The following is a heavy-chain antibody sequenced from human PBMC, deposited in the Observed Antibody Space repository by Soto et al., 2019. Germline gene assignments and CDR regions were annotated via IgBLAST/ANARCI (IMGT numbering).Heavy chain of an antibody. Sequence: QVQLVQSGAEVKKPGASVKVSCKASGYTFTSYGISWVRQAPGQGLEWMGWISAYNGNTNYAQKLQGRVTMTTDTSTSTAYMERRSLRSDDTAVYYCARVTTGTSQPSYYYGMDVWGQGTTVTVSS. V-gene: IGHV1-18*01. CDR1: GYTFTSYG. D-gene: IGHD1-1*01. CDR2: ISAYNGNT. J-gene: IGHJ6*02. CDR3: ARVTTGTSQPSYYYGMDV.